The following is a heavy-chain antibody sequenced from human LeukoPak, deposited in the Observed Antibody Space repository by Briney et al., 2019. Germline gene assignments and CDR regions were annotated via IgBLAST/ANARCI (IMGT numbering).Heavy chain of an antibody. CDR3: VRHYVLHIVGPSY. CDR1: GASISSSNFY. J-gene: IGHJ4*02. D-gene: IGHD1-26*01. CDR2: IYCGETN. V-gene: IGHV4-39*01. Sequence: SETLSLTCTVSGASISSSNFYWDWIRQSPGKGLGWGGNIYCGETNSYNPSFKSGVTISVDSSKNQFSLKVNSVTAADTAMYFCVRHYVLHIVGPSYWGQGILVTVSS.